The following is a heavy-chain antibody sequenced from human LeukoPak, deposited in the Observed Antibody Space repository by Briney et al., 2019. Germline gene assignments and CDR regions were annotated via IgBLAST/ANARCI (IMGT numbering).Heavy chain of an antibody. V-gene: IGHV3-7*03. CDR3: AKQGRDWLRDYYYYMDV. J-gene: IGHJ6*03. CDR1: GFTFSSHD. Sequence: GGSLRLSCATSGFTFSSHDMNWVRQAPGKGLEWVANIKQDGSEKYYVDSVKGRFTISRDNSKNTLYLQMNSLRAEDTAVYYCAKQGRDWLRDYYYYMDVWGKGTTVTISS. D-gene: IGHD3-9*01. CDR2: IKQDGSEK.